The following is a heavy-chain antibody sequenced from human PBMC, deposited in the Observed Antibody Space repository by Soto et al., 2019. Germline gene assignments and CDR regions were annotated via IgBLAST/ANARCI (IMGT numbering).Heavy chain of an antibody. CDR1: GFTFSSYG. CDR2: ISYDGSNK. CDR3: AKDVTIVVVTTTYYYYYGMDV. D-gene: IGHD3-22*01. J-gene: IGHJ6*02. V-gene: IGHV3-30*18. Sequence: GGSLRLSCAASGFTFSSYGMHWVRQAPGKGLEWVAVISYDGSNKYYADSVKGRFTISRDNSKNTLYLQMNSLRAEDTAVYYCAKDVTIVVVTTTYYYYYGMDVWGQGTTVTVS.